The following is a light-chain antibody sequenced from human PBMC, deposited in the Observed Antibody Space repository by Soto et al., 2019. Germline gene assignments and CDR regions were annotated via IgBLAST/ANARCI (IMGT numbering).Light chain of an antibody. J-gene: IGKJ1*01. V-gene: IGKV3-15*01. CDR2: GAS. Sequence: EIVMTQSPATLYISPGERATLSCRASQSVSSSLAWYQQKPGQAPRLLIYGASTRATGIPDRFSGSGSETEFTLTISSLQAEDFAIYYCEQYNNWWTFGKGTKVEIK. CDR3: EQYNNWWT. CDR1: QSVSSS.